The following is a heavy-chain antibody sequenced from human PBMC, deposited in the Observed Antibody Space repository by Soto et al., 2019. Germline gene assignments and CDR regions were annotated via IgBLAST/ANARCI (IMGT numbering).Heavy chain of an antibody. Sequence: ASVKVSCKASGYTFTSYDINWVRQATGQGLEWMGWMNPNSGNTGYAQKFQGRVTMTRNTSISTAYMELSSLRSEDTAVYYCARGQKPGGRDYYYYYGMDVWGQGTPVTVSS. D-gene: IGHD1-26*01. CDR3: ARGQKPGGRDYYYYYGMDV. V-gene: IGHV1-8*01. CDR2: MNPNSGNT. CDR1: GYTFTSYD. J-gene: IGHJ6*02.